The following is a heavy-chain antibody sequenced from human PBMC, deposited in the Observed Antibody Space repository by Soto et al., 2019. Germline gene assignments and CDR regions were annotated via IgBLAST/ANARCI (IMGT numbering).Heavy chain of an antibody. CDR2: FDPEDGET. CDR3: ARARTTVTEFDY. J-gene: IGHJ4*02. Sequence: ASVKVSCKVSGYALTELSMHWVRQAPGKGLEWMGGFDPEDGETIYAQKFQGRVTMTEDTSTDTAYMELSSLRSEDTAVYYCARARTTVTEFDYWGQGTLVTVSS. V-gene: IGHV1-24*01. CDR1: GYALTELS. D-gene: IGHD4-17*01.